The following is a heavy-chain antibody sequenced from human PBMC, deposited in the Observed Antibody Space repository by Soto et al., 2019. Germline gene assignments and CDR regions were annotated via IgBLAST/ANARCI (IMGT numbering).Heavy chain of an antibody. D-gene: IGHD1-26*01. CDR2: ISTGSSTI. Sequence: PGGSLRLSCRASGFTLSDYEMHWVRQAPGKGLEWVSYISTGSSTIYYADSVKGRFTISRDNAENSLFLEMKSLRPEDTAVYYCARVRAGAANGYYGMDVWGQATTVTVSS. CDR1: GFTLSDYE. J-gene: IGHJ6*02. CDR3: ARVRAGAANGYYGMDV. V-gene: IGHV3-48*03.